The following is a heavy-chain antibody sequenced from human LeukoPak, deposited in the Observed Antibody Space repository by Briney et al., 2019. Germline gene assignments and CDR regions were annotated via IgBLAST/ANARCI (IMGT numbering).Heavy chain of an antibody. CDR3: ARRVDEALDI. Sequence: SETLSLTCAVSGYSISSGYYWGWIRQPPGKGLEWIGSIYHSGSTYYNPSLKSRVTISVDTSKNQFSLKLSSVTAADTAVYYCARRVDEALDIWGQGTMVTVSS. D-gene: IGHD2-15*01. V-gene: IGHV4-38-2*01. J-gene: IGHJ3*02. CDR2: IYHSGST. CDR1: GYSISSGYY.